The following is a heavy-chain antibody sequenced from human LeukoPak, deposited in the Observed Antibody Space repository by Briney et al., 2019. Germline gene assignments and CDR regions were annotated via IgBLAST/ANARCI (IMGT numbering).Heavy chain of an antibody. Sequence: ASVKVSCKASEYTFTGNYMHWVRQAPGQGLEWMGWINPNSGGTNYAQKFQGRVTMTRDTPTSTAYMELRSLRSDDTAVYYCARDGHRRYHYDSSGREDAFDIWGQGTMVTVSS. CDR1: EYTFTGNY. D-gene: IGHD3-22*01. J-gene: IGHJ3*02. CDR2: INPNSGGT. V-gene: IGHV1-2*02. CDR3: ARDGHRRYHYDSSGREDAFDI.